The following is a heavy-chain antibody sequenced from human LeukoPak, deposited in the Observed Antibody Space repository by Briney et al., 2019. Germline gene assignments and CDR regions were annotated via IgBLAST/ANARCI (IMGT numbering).Heavy chain of an antibody. V-gene: IGHV1-8*01. D-gene: IGHD3-10*01. Sequence: ASVKVSCKASGYTFTSYDINWVRQATGQGLEWMGWMNPNSGNTGYAQKFQGRVTMTRNTSISTACMELSSLRSEDTAVYYCARPIYGSGSYPSDAFDIWGQGTMVAVSS. CDR3: ARPIYGSGSYPSDAFDI. CDR2: MNPNSGNT. J-gene: IGHJ3*02. CDR1: GYTFTSYD.